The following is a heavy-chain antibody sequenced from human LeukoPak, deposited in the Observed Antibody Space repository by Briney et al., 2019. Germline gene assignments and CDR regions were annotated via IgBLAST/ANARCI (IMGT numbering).Heavy chain of an antibody. J-gene: IGHJ4*02. CDR2: ISPYSGNT. CDR3: ARTSGVSAAGSPYYFDY. CDR1: GYTFHNYG. V-gene: IGHV1-18*01. Sequence: ASVKVSCKASGYTFHNYGISWVRQAPGQGLEWMGWISPYSGNTDYTERLQGRVTMTTDTSTTTAFMELRSLRSDDTAVYYCARTSGVSAAGSPYYFDYWGQGTLLTVSS. D-gene: IGHD6-13*01.